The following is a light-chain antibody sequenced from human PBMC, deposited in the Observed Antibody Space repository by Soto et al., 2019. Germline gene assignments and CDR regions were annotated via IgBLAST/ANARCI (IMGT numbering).Light chain of an antibody. Sequence: QSVLTQPASVSGSPGQSITMSSTGTSSDVGGYNYVSWYQQHPGKAPKLMIYDVSNRPSGVSNRFSGSKSGNTASLTISGLQAEDEADYYCSSYTSSSTLYVFGTGTKLTVL. CDR2: DVS. V-gene: IGLV2-14*01. J-gene: IGLJ1*01. CDR1: SSDVGGYNY. CDR3: SSYTSSSTLYV.